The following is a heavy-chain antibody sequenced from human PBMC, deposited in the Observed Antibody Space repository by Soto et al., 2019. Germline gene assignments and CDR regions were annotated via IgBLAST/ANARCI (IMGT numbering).Heavy chain of an antibody. V-gene: IGHV4-31*03. J-gene: IGHJ5*02. CDR2: IYFSGST. D-gene: IGHD2-2*03. CDR1: GGSISSGGYY. Sequence: NPSETLSLTCTVSGGSISSGGYYWSWIRQHPGKGLEWIGYIYFSGSTYYNPSLKSRVTISVDTSKNQFSLNLSSVTAADTAVYYCARLDLRPNWFDPWGQGTQVTVSS. CDR3: ARLDLRPNWFDP.